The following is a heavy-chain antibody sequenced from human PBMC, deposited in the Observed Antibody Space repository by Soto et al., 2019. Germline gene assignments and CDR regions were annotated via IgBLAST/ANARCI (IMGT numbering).Heavy chain of an antibody. CDR2: IYYSGST. Sequence: SETLSLTCTVSGDSISSGDYYWSWIRQPPGKGLEWIGYIYYSGSTYYNPSLKSRVTISVDTSKNQFSLKLSSVTAADTAVYYCASSGYSYGLYYWGQGTLVTVSS. CDR1: GDSISSGDYY. J-gene: IGHJ4*02. D-gene: IGHD5-18*01. CDR3: ASSGYSYGLYY. V-gene: IGHV4-30-4*01.